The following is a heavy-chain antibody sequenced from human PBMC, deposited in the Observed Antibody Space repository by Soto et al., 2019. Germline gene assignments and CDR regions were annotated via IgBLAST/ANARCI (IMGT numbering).Heavy chain of an antibody. Sequence: QVQLVESGGGLVKPGGSLRLSCAASGFTFSDYYMSWIRQSPGKGLEWVSYISSSGSTIYYSDSVKGRFTISKHNAKNSLYLQMNRLRAEDTAVYYCPKGVRYCSGGSCRYFDYWGQGTLVTVSS. V-gene: IGHV3-11*01. CDR2: ISSSGSTI. J-gene: IGHJ4*02. CDR3: PKGVRYCSGGSCRYFDY. CDR1: GFTFSDYY. D-gene: IGHD2-15*01.